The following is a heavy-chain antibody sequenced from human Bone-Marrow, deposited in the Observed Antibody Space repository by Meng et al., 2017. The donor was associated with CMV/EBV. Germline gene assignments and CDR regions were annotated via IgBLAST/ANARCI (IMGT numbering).Heavy chain of an antibody. Sequence: GSLRLSCTVSGGSISSSSYYWGWIRQPPGKGLEWIGEINHSGSTNYNPSLKSRVTISVDTSKNQFSLKLSSVTAADTAVYYCARRRSSGGWFDPWGQGTLVTVSS. V-gene: IGHV4-39*07. CDR3: ARRRSSGGWFDP. CDR1: GGSISSSSYY. J-gene: IGHJ5*02. CDR2: INHSGST. D-gene: IGHD3-10*01.